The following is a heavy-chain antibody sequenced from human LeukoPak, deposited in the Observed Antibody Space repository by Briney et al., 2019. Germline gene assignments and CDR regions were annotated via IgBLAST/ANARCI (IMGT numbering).Heavy chain of an antibody. Sequence: PGGSLRLSCAASGFTFSSYGMHWVRQAPGTGLEWVAFIQFDGNGEYYADSVKGRFTISRDNAKNSLYLQINSLRAEDTAVYYCARGFRGWYAEGFDYWGQGTVVTVSS. CDR1: GFTFSSYG. CDR2: IQFDGNGE. J-gene: IGHJ4*02. CDR3: ARGFRGWYAEGFDY. D-gene: IGHD6-19*01. V-gene: IGHV3-30*02.